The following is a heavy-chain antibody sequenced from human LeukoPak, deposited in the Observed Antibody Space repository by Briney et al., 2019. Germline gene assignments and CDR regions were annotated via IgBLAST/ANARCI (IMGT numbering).Heavy chain of an antibody. J-gene: IGHJ4*02. V-gene: IGHV3-23*01. CDR2: IAATCCST. Sequence: SLTLSCPASGFTFRIYAMTWLRQAAGRGLAGVASIAATCCSTYFADSVKDRLTHPRHDYKNTLFLQMNSLRPEDTAFYFCAKGKLAFESLGQGALVTVSS. CDR3: AKGKLAFES. CDR1: GFTFRIYA.